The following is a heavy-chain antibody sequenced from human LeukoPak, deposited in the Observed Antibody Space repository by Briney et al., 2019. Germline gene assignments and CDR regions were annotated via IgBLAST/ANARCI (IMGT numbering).Heavy chain of an antibody. CDR1: GGSISSYY. Sequence: PSETLSLTCTVSGGSISSYYWSWIRQPPGKGLEWIGYIYYSGTTNYNPSLKSRVTISVDTSKNQFSLKLSSVTAADTAVYYCARGVYIAAAQYAYWGQGTLVTVSS. J-gene: IGHJ4*02. CDR3: ARGVYIAAAQYAY. D-gene: IGHD6-13*01. V-gene: IGHV4-59*01. CDR2: IYYSGTT.